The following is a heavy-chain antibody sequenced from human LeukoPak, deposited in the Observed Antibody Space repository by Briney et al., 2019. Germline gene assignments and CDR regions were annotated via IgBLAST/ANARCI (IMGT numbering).Heavy chain of an antibody. V-gene: IGHV1-18*04. J-gene: IGHJ3*02. CDR3: ASWVRYSYGYNAFDI. CDR2: ISAYNGNT. CDR1: GYTFTSYG. Sequence: GASVKVSCKASGYTFTSYGISWVRQAPGQGLEWMGWISAYNGNTNYAQKLQGRVTMTTDTSTSTAYMELSSLRSEDTAVYYCASWVRYSYGYNAFDIWGQGTMVTVSS. D-gene: IGHD5-18*01.